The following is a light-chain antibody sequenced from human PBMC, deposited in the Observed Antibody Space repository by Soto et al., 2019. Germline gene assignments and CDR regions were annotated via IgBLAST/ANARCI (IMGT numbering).Light chain of an antibody. CDR3: QQFNDYPIT. CDR2: AAS. Sequence: DIQLTHSPSVLSAYIEDRVTITCRASQGISSYLAWYQQKPGKAPKLLMYAASTLQRGVPSRFSGSGSGTEFTLAISSLQPEDFATYYSQQFNDYPITFGQGTRLEIK. V-gene: IGKV1-9*01. J-gene: IGKJ5*01. CDR1: QGISSY.